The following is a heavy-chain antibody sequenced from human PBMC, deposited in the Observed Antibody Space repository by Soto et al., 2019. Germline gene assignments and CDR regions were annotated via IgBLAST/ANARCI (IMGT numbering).Heavy chain of an antibody. Sequence: QVQLVQSGAEVKKPGSSVKVSCKASGGTFSSYTISWVRQAPGQGLEWMGRIIPILGIANYAQKFQGRVTITADKSTSTAYMELSSLRSEDTAVYYCARERGEDDNSPTRNHLNWFDPWGQGTLVTVSS. V-gene: IGHV1-69*08. D-gene: IGHD1-20*01. CDR3: ARERGEDDNSPTRNHLNWFDP. CDR1: GGTFSSYT. CDR2: IIPILGIA. J-gene: IGHJ5*02.